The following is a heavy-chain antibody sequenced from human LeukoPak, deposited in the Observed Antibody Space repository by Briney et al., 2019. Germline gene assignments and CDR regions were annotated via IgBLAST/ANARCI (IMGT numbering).Heavy chain of an antibody. CDR2: ISSSSSYI. Sequence: GGSLRLSCAASGFTFSSYSMNWVRRAPGKGLEWVSSISSSSSYIYYADSVKGRFTISRDNAKDSLYLQMNSLRAEDTAVYYRAREGLIAVAGTWHYWGQGTLVTVSS. J-gene: IGHJ4*02. CDR1: GFTFSSYS. CDR3: AREGLIAVAGTWHY. V-gene: IGHV3-21*01. D-gene: IGHD6-19*01.